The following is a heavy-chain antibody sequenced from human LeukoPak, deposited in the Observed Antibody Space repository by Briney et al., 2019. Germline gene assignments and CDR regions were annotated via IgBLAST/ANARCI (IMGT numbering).Heavy chain of an antibody. CDR1: GFTFSCYA. CDR3: ARSRRGSGYYFGLDV. D-gene: IGHD2-15*01. J-gene: IGHJ6*02. CDR2: IYNTADYT. Sequence: PGGSLRLSCAASGFTFSCYAMSWVRQAPGKGLEWVSGIYNTADYTFYTDSVKGRFTISRDNAKNSLFLQMNSLRVEDTAVYYCARSRRGSGYYFGLDVWGRGTTVTVSS. V-gene: IGHV3-23*01.